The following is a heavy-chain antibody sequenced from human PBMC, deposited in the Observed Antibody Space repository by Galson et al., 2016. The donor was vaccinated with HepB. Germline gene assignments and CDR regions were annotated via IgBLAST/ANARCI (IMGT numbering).Heavy chain of an antibody. CDR3: AIDRIPDRYYGLSV. V-gene: IGHV3-11*01. J-gene: IGHJ6*02. Sequence: SLRLSCAASGFTFSDYYMSWVRQAPGKGLEWLSIISGSGTSIYYADSVKGRFTVSRDNTKNLVYLQTNSLRAEDTAVYYRAIDRIPDRYYGLSVWGHGTTVTVSS. CDR2: ISGSGTSI. CDR1: GFTFSDYY. D-gene: IGHD1-14*01.